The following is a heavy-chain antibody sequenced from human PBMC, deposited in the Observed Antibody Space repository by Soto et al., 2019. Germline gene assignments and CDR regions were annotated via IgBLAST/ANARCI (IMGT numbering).Heavy chain of an antibody. D-gene: IGHD6-19*01. CDR2: ISYDGSNK. Sequence: GGSLRLSCAASGFTFSSYGMHWVRQAPGKGLEWVAVISYDGSNKYYADSVKGRFTISRDNSKNTLYLQMNSLRAEDTAVYYCAKDEGSYSSGLYFDYWGQGTLVTVSS. CDR1: GFTFSSYG. V-gene: IGHV3-30*18. CDR3: AKDEGSYSSGLYFDY. J-gene: IGHJ4*02.